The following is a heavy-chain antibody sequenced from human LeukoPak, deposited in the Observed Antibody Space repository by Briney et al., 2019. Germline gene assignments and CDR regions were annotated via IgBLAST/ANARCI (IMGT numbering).Heavy chain of an antibody. V-gene: IGHV3-23*01. CDR3: ARDIVVVVAATPGYFDY. Sequence: GGSRRLACAASGFTFSSYAMSWVRQAPGKGLEWVSAISGSGGSTYYADSVKGRFTISRDNSKNTLCLQMNSLRAEDTAVYYCARDIVVVVAATPGYFDYWGQGTLVTVSS. D-gene: IGHD2-15*01. CDR2: ISGSGGST. J-gene: IGHJ4*02. CDR1: GFTFSSYA.